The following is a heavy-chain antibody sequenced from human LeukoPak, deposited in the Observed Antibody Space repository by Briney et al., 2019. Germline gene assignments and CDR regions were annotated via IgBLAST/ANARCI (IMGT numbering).Heavy chain of an antibody. D-gene: IGHD5-18*01. CDR2: ISGSGGST. J-gene: IGHJ4*02. V-gene: IGHV3-23*01. CDR3: AKLKRGYSYGDFDY. Sequence: GGSLRLSCAASGFTFSSYAMSWVREAPGKRLEGVSAISGSGGSTYYADSVKGRFTISSDNSKNTLYLHMNSLRAQDTALHYCAKLKRGYSYGDFDYWGQGTLVTVSS. CDR1: GFTFSSYA.